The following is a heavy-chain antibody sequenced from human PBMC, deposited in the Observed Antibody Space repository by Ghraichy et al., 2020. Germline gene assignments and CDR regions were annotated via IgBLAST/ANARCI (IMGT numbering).Heavy chain of an antibody. V-gene: IGHV4-39*07. CDR1: GGSISSSSYY. J-gene: IGHJ5*02. Sequence: SETLSLTCTVSGGSISSSSYYWGWIRQPPGKGLEWIGSIYYSGSTYYNPSLKSRVTISVDTSKNQFSLKLSSVTAADTAVYYCSRLYCSSTSCYLQRGWFDPWGHGTLVTVSS. CDR2: IYYSGST. CDR3: SRLYCSSTSCYLQRGWFDP. D-gene: IGHD2-2*01.